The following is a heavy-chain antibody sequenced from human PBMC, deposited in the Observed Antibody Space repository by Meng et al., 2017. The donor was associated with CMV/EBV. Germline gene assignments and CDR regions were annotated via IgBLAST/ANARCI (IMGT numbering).Heavy chain of an antibody. D-gene: IGHD3-10*01. CDR1: GFTFSSYD. J-gene: IGHJ4*02. V-gene: IGHV3-13*03. CDR3: SYGGGY. Sequence: GESLKISCAACGFTFSSYDMHWVRQATGKGLEWVSAIGTAGDTYYPGSVKRQFTISRENAKNSLYLQMNSLRAEDTAVYYCSYGGGYWGQGTLVTVSS. CDR2: IGTAGDT.